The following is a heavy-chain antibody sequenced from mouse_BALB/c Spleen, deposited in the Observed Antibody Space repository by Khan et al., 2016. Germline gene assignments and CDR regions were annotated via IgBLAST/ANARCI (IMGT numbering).Heavy chain of an antibody. CDR2: ISYSGST. D-gene: IGHD1-2*01. CDR1: GYSITSDYA. J-gene: IGHJ2*01. V-gene: IGHV3-2*02. CDR3: ARCYYGMGYFDY. Sequence: EVELVESGPGLVKPSQSLSLTCTVTGYSITSDYAWNWIRQFPGNKLGWMGYISYSGSTSYNTSLKSRISTTRDTSKNQFFLQLNSVTTEHTATYYGARCYYGMGYFDYWGHGTTLTVSS.